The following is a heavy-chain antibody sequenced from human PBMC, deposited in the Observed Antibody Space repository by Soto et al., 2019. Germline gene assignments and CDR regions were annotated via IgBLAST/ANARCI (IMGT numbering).Heavy chain of an antibody. D-gene: IGHD3-10*01. V-gene: IGHV3-23*01. CDR3: AKDARFPYYYGSGSSHY. Sequence: GGSLRLSCAASGFTFSSYAMSWVRQAPGKGLEWVSAISGSGGSTYYADSVKGRFTISRDNSKNTLYLQMNSLRAEDTAVYYCAKDARFPYYYGSGSSHYWGQGTLVTVSS. CDR2: ISGSGGST. CDR1: GFTFSSYA. J-gene: IGHJ4*02.